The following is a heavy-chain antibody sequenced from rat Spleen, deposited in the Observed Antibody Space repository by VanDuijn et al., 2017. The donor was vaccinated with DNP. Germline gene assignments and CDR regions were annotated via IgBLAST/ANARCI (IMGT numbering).Heavy chain of an antibody. V-gene: IGHV5-22*01. CDR2: ISYDGGGT. D-gene: IGHD1-4*01. Sequence: EVQLVESGGGLVQPGRSLKLSCTVSGFTLSDYYMAWIRQAPAKGLEWVAYISYDGGGTYNGDSVKGRFTISRDNAKSTLYLQMNSLRSEDMATYYCERHVLLLRVWNYGGKGVMVTVSS. J-gene: IGHJ2*01. CDR3: ERHVLLLRVWNY. CDR1: GFTLSDYY.